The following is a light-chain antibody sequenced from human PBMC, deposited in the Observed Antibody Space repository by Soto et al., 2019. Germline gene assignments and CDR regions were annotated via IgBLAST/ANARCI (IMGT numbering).Light chain of an antibody. V-gene: IGKV3-15*01. CDR1: QSVSSN. J-gene: IGKJ4*01. CDR2: DTS. Sequence: EIVMTQSPATLSLSPGERATLFRRASQSVSSNLAWYQQKPGQTPRLLIYDTSTRATGVPTRFSGSRSGADFTLTINRLQPEDCAVYYCQPYNNWPLTFGEGTQVDNK. CDR3: QPYNNWPLT.